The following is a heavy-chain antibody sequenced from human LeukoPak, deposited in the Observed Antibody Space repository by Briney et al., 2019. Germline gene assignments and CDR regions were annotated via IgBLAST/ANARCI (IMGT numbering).Heavy chain of an antibody. CDR1: GFIFSNYE. D-gene: IGHD6-13*01. CDR2: ISDHGKSR. Sequence: GGSLRLSCVASGFIFSNYEMNWVRQTPGKGLEWVSYISDHGKSRNYVDSVKGRFTISRDNAKNSLYLQMNSLRVEDTAIYFCARARIAAPLLDFWGQGTLVTVSS. CDR3: ARARIAAPLLDF. V-gene: IGHV3-48*03. J-gene: IGHJ4*02.